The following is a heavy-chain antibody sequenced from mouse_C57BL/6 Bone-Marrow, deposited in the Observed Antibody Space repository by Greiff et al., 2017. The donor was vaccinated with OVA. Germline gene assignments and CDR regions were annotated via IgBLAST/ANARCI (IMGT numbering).Heavy chain of an antibody. Sequence: QVHVKQSGAELARPGASVKLSCKASGYTFTSYGISWVKQRTGQGLEWIGEIYPRSGNTYYNEKFKGKATLTADKSSSTAYMELRSLTSEDSAVYFCARSGTGGRYYYAMDYWGQGTSVTVSS. CDR1: GYTFTSYG. CDR3: ARSGTGGRYYYAMDY. V-gene: IGHV1-81*01. J-gene: IGHJ4*01. CDR2: IYPRSGNT. D-gene: IGHD2-14*01.